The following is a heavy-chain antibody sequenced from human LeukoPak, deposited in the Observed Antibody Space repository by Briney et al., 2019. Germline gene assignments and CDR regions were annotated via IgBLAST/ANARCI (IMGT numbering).Heavy chain of an antibody. Sequence: PSETLSLTCTVSGGSISSSSYYWGWIRQPPGKGLEWIGSIYYSGSTYYNPSLKSRVTISVDTSKNQFSLKLSSVTAADTAVYYCAREEQWLFRQELDAFGIWGQGTMVTVSS. J-gene: IGHJ3*02. D-gene: IGHD6-19*01. CDR1: GGSISSSSYY. V-gene: IGHV4-39*07. CDR2: IYYSGST. CDR3: AREEQWLFRQELDAFGI.